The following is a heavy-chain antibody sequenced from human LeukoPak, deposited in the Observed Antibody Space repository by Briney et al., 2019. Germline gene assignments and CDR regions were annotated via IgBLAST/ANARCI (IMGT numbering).Heavy chain of an antibody. CDR1: GYTFTSYY. CDR2: INPSVGST. V-gene: IGHV1-46*01. J-gene: IGHJ4*02. Sequence: ASVKVSCKAAGYTFTSYYIHRVRQAPGQGLEWMGIINPSVGSTSYEQKFQGRVTMTRDTSTSTVYMELSSLRSEDTAVYYCARDGSGGWFGVFVYWGQGTLVTVSS. CDR3: ARDGSGGWFGVFVY. D-gene: IGHD6-19*01.